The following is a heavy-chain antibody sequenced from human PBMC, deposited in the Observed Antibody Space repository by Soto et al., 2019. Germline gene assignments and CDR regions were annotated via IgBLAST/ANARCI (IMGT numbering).Heavy chain of an antibody. Sequence: QTGGSLRLSCAASGFTFSSYGMHWVRQAPGKGLEWVAVIWYDGSNKYYADSVKGRFTISRDNSKNTLYLQMNSLRAEDTAVYYCARDRSTMVRGVFYGMDVWGQGTTVTVYS. CDR3: ARDRSTMVRGVFYGMDV. D-gene: IGHD3-10*01. V-gene: IGHV3-33*01. CDR1: GFTFSSYG. J-gene: IGHJ6*02. CDR2: IWYDGSNK.